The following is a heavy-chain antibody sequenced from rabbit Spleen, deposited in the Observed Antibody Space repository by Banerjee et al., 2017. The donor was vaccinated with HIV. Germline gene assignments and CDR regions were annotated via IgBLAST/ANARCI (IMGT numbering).Heavy chain of an antibody. CDR1: GFTLSSYW. J-gene: IGHJ4*01. Sequence: SLEESGGDLVKPGASLTLTCTASGFTLSSYWMCWVRQVPGKGLEWIGFIDTPTSRTAYASWAKGRFAISKASSTTVTLQMTSLTAADTATYFCVRDGLWGPGTLVTVS. V-gene: IGHV1S40*01. CDR3: VRDGL. CDR2: IDTPTSRT.